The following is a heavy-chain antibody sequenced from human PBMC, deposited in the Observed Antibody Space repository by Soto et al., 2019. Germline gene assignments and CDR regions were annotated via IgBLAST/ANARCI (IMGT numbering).Heavy chain of an antibody. D-gene: IGHD1-26*01. J-gene: IGHJ4*02. CDR1: GYTFTSYY. V-gene: IGHV1-46*01. CDR3: ARTGTTHEIDY. CDR2: INAGGGSI. Sequence: QVQLVQSGAEVKKPGASVKVSCKASGYTFTSYYMHWVRQAPGQGLEWMGKINAGGGSISYAQKFQGRVTMTRDTSTSTVYMELSSLRSENTAIYYCARTGTTHEIDYWGQGTLVTVSS.